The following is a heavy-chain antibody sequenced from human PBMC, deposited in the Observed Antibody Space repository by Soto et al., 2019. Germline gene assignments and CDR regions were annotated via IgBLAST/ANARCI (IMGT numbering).Heavy chain of an antibody. D-gene: IGHD1-26*01. J-gene: IGHJ4*02. Sequence: QLQLQESGPGLVKPSETLSLTCTVSGGSISSSSYYWGWIRQPPGKGLEWIGSIYNRGSTYYNPSLKSRVTISVDTSKNQFSLKLSSVTAADTAVYYCARQGRGGSYYVTLRSFDYWGQGTLVTVSS. CDR2: IYNRGST. CDR1: GGSISSSSYY. CDR3: ARQGRGGSYYVTLRSFDY. V-gene: IGHV4-39*01.